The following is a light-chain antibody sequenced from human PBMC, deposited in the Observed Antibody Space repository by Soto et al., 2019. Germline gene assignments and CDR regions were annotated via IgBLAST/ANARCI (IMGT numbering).Light chain of an antibody. CDR2: AAS. J-gene: IGKJ1*01. V-gene: IGKV1-17*01. CDR1: HGIRND. CDR3: QQYNSYTWT. Sequence: IQMTQSRSSLSAAGGDRVTITCRASHGIRNDLGWYQQKPGKAPKLLIYAASSLQSGVPSRFSGSGSGTEFTLTISSLQPDDFATYYCQQYNSYTWTFGQGTKVDIK.